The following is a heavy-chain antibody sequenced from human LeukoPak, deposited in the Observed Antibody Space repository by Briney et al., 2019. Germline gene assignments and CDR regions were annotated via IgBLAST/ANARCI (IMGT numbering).Heavy chain of an antibody. CDR2: ISYDGSNK. J-gene: IGHJ4*02. CDR3: TTGGSGSYY. Sequence: GRSLRLSCAASGFTFSSSGMHWVRQAPGKGLEWVAVISYDGSNKYYADSVKGRFTISRDDSKNTLYLQMNSLKTEDTAVYYCTTGGSGSYYWGQGTLVTVSS. D-gene: IGHD1-26*01. V-gene: IGHV3-30*03. CDR1: GFTFSSSG.